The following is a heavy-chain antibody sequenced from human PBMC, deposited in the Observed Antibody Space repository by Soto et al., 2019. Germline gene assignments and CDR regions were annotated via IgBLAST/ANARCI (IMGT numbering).Heavy chain of an antibody. CDR2: IYYSGST. CDR1: GGSISSGAYY. V-gene: IGHV4-30-4*01. J-gene: IGHJ4*02. CDR3: AMNPHRSNSGYDLVDY. Sequence: SETLSLTCTVSGGSISSGAYYWSWIRQPPGKGLEWIGYIYYSGSTYYNPSLKSRVTISVDTSKNQFSLKLSSVTAADTAVYYCAMNPHRSNSGYDLVDYWGQGTLVTVPQ. D-gene: IGHD5-12*01.